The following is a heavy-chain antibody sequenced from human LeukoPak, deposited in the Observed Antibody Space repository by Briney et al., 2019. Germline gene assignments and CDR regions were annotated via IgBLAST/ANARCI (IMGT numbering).Heavy chain of an antibody. J-gene: IGHJ5*02. CDR3: AKAGIINISWNWFDP. D-gene: IGHD6-13*01. CDR2: IYPGGGT. Sequence: GGSLRLSCAVSGLTVTNNYMSWVRQAPGKGLEWVSIIYPGGGTYYADSVKGRFTISRDNSKNTLYLQMNSLRVEDTAVYYCAKAGIINISWNWFDPWGQGTLVTVSS. CDR1: GLTVTNNY. V-gene: IGHV3-53*01.